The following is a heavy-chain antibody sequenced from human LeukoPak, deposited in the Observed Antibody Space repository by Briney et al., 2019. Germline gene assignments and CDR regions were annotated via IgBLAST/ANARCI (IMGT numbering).Heavy chain of an antibody. J-gene: IGHJ4*02. CDR2: IYYSGST. CDR1: GGSISSYY. CDR3: ARGPVGPTIPFDC. D-gene: IGHD1-26*01. V-gene: IGHV4-59*01. Sequence: KPSETLSLTCTVSGGSISSYYWSWIRQPPADGLEWNGYIYYSGSTNYKPTLKSRVTMSVDTSKNQFCLKLSSVTAADTGVYYCARGPVGPTIPFDCWGKGTLVTVS.